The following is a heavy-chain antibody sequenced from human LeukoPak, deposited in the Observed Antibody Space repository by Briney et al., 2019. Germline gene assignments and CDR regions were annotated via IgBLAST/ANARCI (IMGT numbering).Heavy chain of an antibody. CDR3: AKDPPSVVVAATPDY. J-gene: IGHJ4*02. Sequence: GGSLRLSCAASGFTFSSYAMSWVRQTPRKGLEWVSAISGSGGSTYYADSVKGRFTISRDNSKNTLYLQMNSLRAEDTAVYYCAKDPPSVVVAATPDYWGQGTLVTVSS. CDR2: ISGSGGST. CDR1: GFTFSSYA. D-gene: IGHD2-15*01. V-gene: IGHV3-23*01.